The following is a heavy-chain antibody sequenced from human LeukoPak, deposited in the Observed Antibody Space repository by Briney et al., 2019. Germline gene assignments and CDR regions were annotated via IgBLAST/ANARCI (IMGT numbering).Heavy chain of an antibody. Sequence: PGGSLRLSCAASGFTFSSYWMHWVRQAPGKGLVWVSRINSDGSSTSYADSVKGRFTISRDNAKNTLYLQMNSLRAEDTAVYYCARNTSGSYYWYYYYYMDVWGKGTTVTVSS. V-gene: IGHV3-74*01. CDR1: GFTFSSYW. CDR2: INSDGSST. D-gene: IGHD1-26*01. CDR3: ARNTSGSYYWYYYYYMDV. J-gene: IGHJ6*03.